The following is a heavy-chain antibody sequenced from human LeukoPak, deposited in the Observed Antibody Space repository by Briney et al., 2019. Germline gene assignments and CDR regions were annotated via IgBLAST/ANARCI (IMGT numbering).Heavy chain of an antibody. CDR2: ISSSSSYI. D-gene: IGHD2-21*02. CDR3: AGAYCGGDCYSYDAFDI. J-gene: IGHJ3*02. Sequence: GGSLRLSCAASGFTFSSYSMNWVRQAPGKGLEWVSSISSSSSYIYYADAVKGRFTISRDNAKNSLYLKMNSLRAEDTAVYYCAGAYCGGDCYSYDAFDIWGQGTMVTVSS. CDR1: GFTFSSYS. V-gene: IGHV3-21*01.